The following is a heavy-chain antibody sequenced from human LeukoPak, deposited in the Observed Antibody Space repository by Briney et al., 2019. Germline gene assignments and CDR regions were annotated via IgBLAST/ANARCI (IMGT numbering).Heavy chain of an antibody. J-gene: IGHJ5*02. D-gene: IGHD4-17*01. CDR3: ARDLGDFDYGDYGWFDP. Sequence: PSETLSLTCTVSGGSISTYSWNWIRQSPGQGLEWIGYIKNNGGNYNNPSLQSRITMSVDTSKNQLSLKLSSVTAADTAVYYCARDLGDFDYGDYGWFDPWGQGTLVTVSS. CDR2: IKNNGGN. V-gene: IGHV4-59*01. CDR1: GGSISTYS.